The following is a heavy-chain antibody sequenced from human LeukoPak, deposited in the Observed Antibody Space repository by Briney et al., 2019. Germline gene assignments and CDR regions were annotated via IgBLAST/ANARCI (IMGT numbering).Heavy chain of an antibody. CDR3: ARDLAWGAY. V-gene: IGHV3-21*01. D-gene: IGHD4/OR15-4a*01. J-gene: IGHJ4*02. CDR1: GFTFSIYT. Sequence: PGGSLRLSCVASGFTFSIYTMSWVCQAPGKGLEWVSSITSSSSSIYSADSVKGRLTISRDNAKNSLYLEMNSLRDEDTAVYYCARDLAWGAYWGQGTLVTVSS. CDR2: ITSSSSSI.